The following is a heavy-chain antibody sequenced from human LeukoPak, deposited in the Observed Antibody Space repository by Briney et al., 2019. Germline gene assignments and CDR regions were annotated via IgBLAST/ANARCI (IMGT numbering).Heavy chain of an antibody. V-gene: IGHV1-69*04. CDR1: GYTFTSYG. D-gene: IGHD3-22*01. CDR2: IIPILGIA. CDR3: ASFYYYDSSGYPEYFQH. Sequence: ASVKVSCKASGYTFTSYGISWVRQAPGQGLEWMGRIIPILGIANYAQKFQGRVTITADKSTSTAYMELSSLRSEDTAVYYCASFYYYDSSGYPEYFQHWGQGTLVTVSS. J-gene: IGHJ1*01.